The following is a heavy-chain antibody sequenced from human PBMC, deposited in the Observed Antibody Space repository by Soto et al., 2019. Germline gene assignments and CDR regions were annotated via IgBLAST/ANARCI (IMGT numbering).Heavy chain of an antibody. D-gene: IGHD4-4*01. CDR1: GGTFSNYA. Sequence: QVQLVQSGAEVKKPGSSVKVSCKASGGTFSNYAISWVRQAPGQGLEWMGGIIPIFGTANYAQKFQGRVTNTADESTSTAYMELSSLRSEDTAVYYCATHMTTVGYYYTMDVWGQGTTVTVSS. CDR2: IIPIFGTA. V-gene: IGHV1-69*12. J-gene: IGHJ6*02. CDR3: ATHMTTVGYYYTMDV.